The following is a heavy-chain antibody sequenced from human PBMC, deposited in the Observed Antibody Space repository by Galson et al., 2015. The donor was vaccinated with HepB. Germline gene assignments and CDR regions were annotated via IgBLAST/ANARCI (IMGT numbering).Heavy chain of an antibody. Sequence: SLRLSCAASGFTFSSYGMHWVRQAPGKGLEWVAVIWYDGSNKYYADSVKGRFTISRDNSKNTLYLQMNSLRAEDTAVYYCAREGAKNYYDSSGYGDLDYWGQGTLVTVSS. CDR3: AREGAKNYYDSSGYGDLDY. J-gene: IGHJ4*02. V-gene: IGHV3-33*08. D-gene: IGHD3-22*01. CDR2: IWYDGSNK. CDR1: GFTFSSYG.